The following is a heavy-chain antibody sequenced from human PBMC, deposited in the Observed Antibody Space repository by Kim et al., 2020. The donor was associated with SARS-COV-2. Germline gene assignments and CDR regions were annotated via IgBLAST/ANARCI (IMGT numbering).Heavy chain of an antibody. V-gene: IGHV4-34*01. D-gene: IGHD2-15*01. CDR2: INHSGST. J-gene: IGHJ6*03. CDR1: GGSFSGYY. Sequence: SETLSLTCAVYGGSFSGYYWSWIRQPPGKGLEWIGEINHSGSTNYNPSLKSRVTISVDTSKNQFSLKLSSVTAADTAVYYCARGHCSVGSCYSRWYYYYYYMDVWGKGTTVTVSS. CDR3: ARGHCSVGSCYSRWYYYYYYMDV.